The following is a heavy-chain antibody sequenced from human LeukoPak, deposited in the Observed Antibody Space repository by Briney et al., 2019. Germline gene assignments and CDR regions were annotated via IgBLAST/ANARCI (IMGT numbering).Heavy chain of an antibody. CDR2: INHSGST. D-gene: IGHD3-10*01. CDR3: ARGSITMVRGVIRYYYYMDV. Sequence: SETLSLTCAVYGGSFSGYYWSWIRQPPGKGLEWIGEINHSGSTNYNPSLKSRVTISVDTYKNQFSLKLSSVAAADTAVYYCARGSITMVRGVIRYYYYMDVWGKGTTVTVSS. CDR1: GGSFSGYY. J-gene: IGHJ6*03. V-gene: IGHV4-34*01.